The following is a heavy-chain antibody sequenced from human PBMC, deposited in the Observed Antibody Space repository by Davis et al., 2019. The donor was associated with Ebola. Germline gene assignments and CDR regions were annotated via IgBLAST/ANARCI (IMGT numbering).Heavy chain of an antibody. V-gene: IGHV4-61*05. J-gene: IGHJ6*02. D-gene: IGHD5-18*01. CDR2: NYYSGST. CDR3: AKNLGIQLWTYYYYGMDV. Sequence: SETLSLTCTVSGGSISSSSYYWGWIRQPPGKGLEWIGYNYYSGSTNYNPSLKTRVTISVDTSKNQFSLKLSSVTAADTAVYYCAKNLGIQLWTYYYYGMDVWGQGTTVTVSS. CDR1: GGSISSSSYY.